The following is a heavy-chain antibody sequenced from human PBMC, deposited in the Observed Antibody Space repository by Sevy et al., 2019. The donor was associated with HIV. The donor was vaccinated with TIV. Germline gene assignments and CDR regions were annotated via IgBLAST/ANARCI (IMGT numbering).Heavy chain of an antibody. V-gene: IGHV3-7*01. J-gene: IGHJ3*02. CDR3: ARVLHIVVVTANNDAFDI. D-gene: IGHD2-21*02. Sequence: GGSLRLSCAASGFTFSSYWMSWVRQAPGKGLEWVANIKQDGSEKYYVDSVKGRFTISRDNAKNSLYLQMNSLRAEDTAVYYCARVLHIVVVTANNDAFDILGQGTMVTVSS. CDR1: GFTFSSYW. CDR2: IKQDGSEK.